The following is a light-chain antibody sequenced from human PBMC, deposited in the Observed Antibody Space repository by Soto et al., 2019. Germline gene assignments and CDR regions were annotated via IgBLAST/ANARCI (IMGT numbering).Light chain of an antibody. CDR2: EVR. V-gene: IGLV2-14*01. CDR3: SSYSSNSTYVV. Sequence: QSALTQPASVSGSPGQSITISCTGSGSDVAACNYVSWYQQHPGKVPKLIIYEVRNRPSGVSNRFSGSKSGNTASLTISGLQAEDEADYYCSSYSSNSTYVVFGGGTKLTVL. CDR1: GSDVAACNY. J-gene: IGLJ2*01.